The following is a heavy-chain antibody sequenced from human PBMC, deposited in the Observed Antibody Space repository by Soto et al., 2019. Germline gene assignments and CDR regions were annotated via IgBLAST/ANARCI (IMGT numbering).Heavy chain of an antibody. CDR1: GYTFTSYA. J-gene: IGHJ4*02. D-gene: IGHD4-4*01. CDR3: ARDAMTTEFDY. CDR2: INAGDGNT. V-gene: IGHV1-3*01. Sequence: QVQLVQSGAEVKKPGASVKVSCKASGYTFTSYAMHWVRQAPGQRLEWMGWINAGDGNTKYSQKFQGRVTITRDTSASTACMELSSLRSEGTAVYYCARDAMTTEFDYWGQGTLVTVSS.